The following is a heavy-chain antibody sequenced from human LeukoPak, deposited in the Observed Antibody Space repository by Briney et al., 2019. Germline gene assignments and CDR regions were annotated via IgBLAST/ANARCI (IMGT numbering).Heavy chain of an antibody. CDR3: AKPPGSSSWLNDY. CDR2: IRYDGSNK. V-gene: IGHV3-30*02. D-gene: IGHD6-13*01. J-gene: IGHJ4*02. Sequence: GGSLRLSCAASGFTFSSYGMHWVRQAPGKGLEWVAFIRYDGSNKYYADSVKGRFTISRDNSKNTLYLQMNSLRAEDTAVYYCAKPPGSSSWLNDYWGQGTLVTVSS. CDR1: GFTFSSYG.